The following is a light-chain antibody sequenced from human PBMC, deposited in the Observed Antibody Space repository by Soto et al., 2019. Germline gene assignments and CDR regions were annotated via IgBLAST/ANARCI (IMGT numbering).Light chain of an antibody. CDR2: EVS. V-gene: IGLV2-14*01. Sequence: QSALTQPASVSGSPGQSITVSCTGTSRDVGGYNSFSWYQQHPGKAPKRMIYEVSNRPSGVSNRFSGSKSGNTASLTISGLQAEDEADYYCSSYTSSSTLVFGGGTKLTVL. J-gene: IGLJ2*01. CDR1: SRDVGGYNS. CDR3: SSYTSSSTLV.